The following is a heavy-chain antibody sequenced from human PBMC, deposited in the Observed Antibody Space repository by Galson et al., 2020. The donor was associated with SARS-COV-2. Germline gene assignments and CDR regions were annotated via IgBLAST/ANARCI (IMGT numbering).Heavy chain of an antibody. CDR1: GFTFDDYA. CDR3: AKDQHGFDY. J-gene: IGHJ4*02. CDR2: ISWNSGSI. V-gene: IGHV3-9*01. Sequence: SLKISCAASGFTFDDYAMHWVRQAPGKGLEWVSGISWNSGSIGYADSVKGRFTISRDNAKNSLYLQMNSLRAEDTALYYCAKDQHGFDYWGQGTLVTVSS.